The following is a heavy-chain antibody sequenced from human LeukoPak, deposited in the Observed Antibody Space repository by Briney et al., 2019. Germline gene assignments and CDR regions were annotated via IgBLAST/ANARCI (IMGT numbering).Heavy chain of an antibody. J-gene: IGHJ3*02. CDR3: AVIAVAYDSSGRGAFDI. CDR2: ISYDGSNK. V-gene: IGHV3-30-3*01. CDR1: GFTFSSYA. Sequence: GRSLRLSCVASGFTFSSYAMPWVRQAPGKGLEWVAVISYDGSNKYYADSVKGRFTISRDNSKNTLYLQMNSLRAEDTAVYYCAVIAVAYDSSGRGAFDIWGQGTMVTVSS. D-gene: IGHD3-22*01.